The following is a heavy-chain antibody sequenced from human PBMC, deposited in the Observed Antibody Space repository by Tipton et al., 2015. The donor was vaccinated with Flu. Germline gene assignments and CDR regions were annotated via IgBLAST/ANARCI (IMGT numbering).Heavy chain of an antibody. CDR1: GYSISSGYY. CDR3: AGQRLILDDSSGYYDY. V-gene: IGHV4-38-2*01. CDR2: IYHSGST. D-gene: IGHD3-22*01. Sequence: LRLSCAVSGYSISSGYYWGWIRQPPGKGLEWIGSIYHSGSTYYNPSLKSRVTISVDTSKYQFSLKLSSVTAADTAVYYCAGQRLILDDSSGYYDYWGQGTLVTVSS. J-gene: IGHJ4*02.